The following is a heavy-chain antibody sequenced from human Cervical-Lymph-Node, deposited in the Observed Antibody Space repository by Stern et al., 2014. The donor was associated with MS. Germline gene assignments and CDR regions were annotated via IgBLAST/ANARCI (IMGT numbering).Heavy chain of an antibody. CDR3: ARQRYFDY. CDR2: IFPGGSDI. CDR1: GYTFTSYW. J-gene: IGHJ4*02. Sequence: EVQLVESGPEVMRPGESLKISCQASGYTFTSYWIGWVRQMPGNGLEWIAIIFPGGSDIRYSPSFQGQVTISADKSSSPAYLQWNNLKASDTAIYYCARQRYFDYWGQGTLVTVSS. V-gene: IGHV5-51*01.